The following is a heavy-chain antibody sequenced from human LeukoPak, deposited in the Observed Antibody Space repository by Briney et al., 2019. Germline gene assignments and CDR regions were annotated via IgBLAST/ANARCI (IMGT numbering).Heavy chain of an antibody. V-gene: IGHV4-30-4*01. CDR3: ARGSSRYFDWLLSSGGMDV. CDR1: GGSISSGDYY. CDR2: IYYSGST. Sequence: SETLSLTCTVSGGSISSGDYYWSWIRQPPGKGLEWIGYIYYSGSTYYNPSLKSRVTISVDTSKNQFSLKLSSVTAADTAVYYCARGSSRYFDWLLSSGGMDVWGQGTTVTVSS. J-gene: IGHJ6*02. D-gene: IGHD3-9*01.